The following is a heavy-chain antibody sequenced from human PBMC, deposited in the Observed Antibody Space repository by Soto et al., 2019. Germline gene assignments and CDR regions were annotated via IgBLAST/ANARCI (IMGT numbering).Heavy chain of an antibody. D-gene: IGHD5-18*01. CDR2: ITGSGGST. Sequence: EVQLLESGGGLVQPGGSLRLSCAASGFTFSTYAMIWVRQAPGKGLEWVSVITGSGGSTYYADSVKGRFTISRDTSKNTLFLQMNSLRVDDTAIYYCASRRYGYPFDYWGQGTLVTVSS. V-gene: IGHV3-23*01. CDR3: ASRRYGYPFDY. CDR1: GFTFSTYA. J-gene: IGHJ4*02.